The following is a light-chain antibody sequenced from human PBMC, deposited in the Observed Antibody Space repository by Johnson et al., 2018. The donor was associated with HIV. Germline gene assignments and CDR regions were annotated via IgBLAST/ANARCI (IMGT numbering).Light chain of an antibody. Sequence: QSVLTQPPSVSAAPGQKVTISCSGSNSNIGNNYVSWYQQVPGTAPKLLIYENNKRPSGIPDRFSGSRSGTSATLDITGLQTGDEADYYCGAWDSSLSAYVFATETKVT. CDR2: ENN. J-gene: IGLJ1*01. V-gene: IGLV1-51*02. CDR1: NSNIGNNY. CDR3: GAWDSSLSAYV.